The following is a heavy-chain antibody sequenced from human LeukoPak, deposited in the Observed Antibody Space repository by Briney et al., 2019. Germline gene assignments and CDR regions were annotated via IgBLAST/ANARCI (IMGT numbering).Heavy chain of an antibody. CDR1: GGSFSGYY. J-gene: IGHJ6*03. V-gene: IGHV4-34*01. CDR3: ARGRDGYNYEGYYYYYMDV. Sequence: PSETLSLTCAVYGGSFSGYYWSWIRQPPGKGLEWIGEINHSGSTNYNPSLKSRATISVDTSKNQFSLKLSSVTAADTAVYYCARGRDGYNYEGYYYYYMDVWGKGTTVTVSS. D-gene: IGHD5-24*01. CDR2: INHSGST.